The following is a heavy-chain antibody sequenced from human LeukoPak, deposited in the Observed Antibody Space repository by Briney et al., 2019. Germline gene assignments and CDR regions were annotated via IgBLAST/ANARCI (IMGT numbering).Heavy chain of an antibody. D-gene: IGHD3-9*01. Sequence: PGGSLRLSCAASGFTFSSYWMHWVRQAPGKGLGWVSRINSDGSSTSYADSVKGRFTISRDNAKNTLYLQMNSLRAEDTAVYYCARAQYFDWSAVSIYYYGMDVWGKGTTVTVSS. CDR3: ARAQYFDWSAVSIYYYGMDV. J-gene: IGHJ6*04. CDR2: INSDGSST. V-gene: IGHV3-74*01. CDR1: GFTFSSYW.